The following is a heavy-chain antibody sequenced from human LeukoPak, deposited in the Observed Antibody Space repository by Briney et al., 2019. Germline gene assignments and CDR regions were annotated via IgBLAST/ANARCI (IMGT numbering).Heavy chain of an antibody. CDR2: ICYDGSNK. D-gene: IGHD5-24*01. J-gene: IGHJ6*02. V-gene: IGHV3-33*08. CDR1: GFTVSSNY. CDR3: ARDGARDGYNSYYYGMDV. Sequence: GGSLRLSCAASGFTVSSNYMSWVRQAPGKGLEWVAVICYDGSNKYYADSVKGRFTISRDNSKNTLYLQMNSLRAEDTAVYYCARDGARDGYNSYYYGMDVWGQGTTVTVSS.